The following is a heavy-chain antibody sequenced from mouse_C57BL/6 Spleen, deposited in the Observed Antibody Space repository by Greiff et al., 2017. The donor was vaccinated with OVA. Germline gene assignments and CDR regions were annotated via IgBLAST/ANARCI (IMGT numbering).Heavy chain of an antibody. CDR1: GYTFTDYE. Sequence: QVQLKQSGAELVRPGASVTLSCKASGYTFTDYEMHWVKQTPVHGLEWIGAIDPETGGTAYNQKFKGKAILTADKSSSTAYMELRSLTSEDSAVYYCTIPNYYGSSYPYAMDYWGQGTSVTVAS. CDR3: TIPNYYGSSYPYAMDY. D-gene: IGHD1-1*01. V-gene: IGHV1-15*01. CDR2: IDPETGGT. J-gene: IGHJ4*01.